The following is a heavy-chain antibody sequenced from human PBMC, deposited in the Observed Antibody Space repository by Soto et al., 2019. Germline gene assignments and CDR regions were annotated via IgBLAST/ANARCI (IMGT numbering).Heavy chain of an antibody. V-gene: IGHV1-46*01. Sequence: QVQLVQSGAEVKKPGASVKVSCKASGYTFTSYYMHWVRQAPGQGLEWMGIINPSGGSTSYAQKFWGRVTMSRETSTSRVYMELSSRRSEGTAVYYCARPSSSRSWDAHWEFDLWGRGSLVTVCS. D-gene: IGHD6-13*01. CDR2: INPSGGST. J-gene: IGHJ2*01. CDR1: GYTFTSYY. CDR3: ARPSSSRSWDAHWEFDL.